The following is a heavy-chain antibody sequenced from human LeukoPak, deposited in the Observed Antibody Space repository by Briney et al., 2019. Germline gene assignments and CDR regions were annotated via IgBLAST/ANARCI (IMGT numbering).Heavy chain of an antibody. V-gene: IGHV3-53*01. CDR2: VYSGGDT. CDR1: GFTVIINY. Sequence: PGGSLRLSFAAAGFTVIINYMSSGRQAPGKGLEWVSVVYSGGDTYYADSVNGRFSISRDNSKNTLYLQMNSLRVEDTAMYYCARNRPHSGPGTFDVWGQGTMVRVSS. CDR3: ARNRPHSGPGTFDV. J-gene: IGHJ3*01. D-gene: IGHD5-12*01.